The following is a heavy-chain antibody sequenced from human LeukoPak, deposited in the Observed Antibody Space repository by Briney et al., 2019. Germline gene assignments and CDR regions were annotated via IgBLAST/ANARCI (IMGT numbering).Heavy chain of an antibody. CDR1: GFTIDTFW. CDR2: IKQDGSNQ. V-gene: IGHV3-7*01. D-gene: IGHD6-13*01. J-gene: IGHJ3*02. CDR3: ARLGGGQPHDAFDI. Sequence: GGSLRLSCAASGFTIDTFWMNWVRQAPGKGLEWVANIKQDGSNQYYVDSVKGRFTISGDNAKNSLYLQMNSLRAEDTAVYYCARLGGGQPHDAFDIWGQGTMVTVSS.